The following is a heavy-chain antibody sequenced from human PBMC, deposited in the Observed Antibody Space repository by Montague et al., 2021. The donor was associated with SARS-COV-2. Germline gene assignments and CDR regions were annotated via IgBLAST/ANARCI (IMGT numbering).Heavy chain of an antibody. D-gene: IGHD3-22*01. V-gene: IGHV2-5*02. Sequence: PALVKPTQTLTQTCNFSGFSLSTSGVGVGWIRQPPGKALEWLALIYWDDDKRYSPSLKSRLTITKDTSKNQVVLTMTNMDPVDTATYYCAHDRVTMIVVAKADAFDIWGQGTMVTVSS. CDR3: AHDRVTMIVVAKADAFDI. CDR2: IYWDDDK. J-gene: IGHJ3*02. CDR1: GFSLSTSGVG.